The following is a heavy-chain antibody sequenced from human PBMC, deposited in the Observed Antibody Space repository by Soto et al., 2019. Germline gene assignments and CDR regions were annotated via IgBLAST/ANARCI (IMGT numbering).Heavy chain of an antibody. V-gene: IGHV4-30-4*01. CDR2: IYYSGST. J-gene: IGHJ2*01. CDR1: GGSINSGDYY. Sequence: QVQLQESGPGLVKPSQTLSLTCTVSGGSINSGDYYWSWIRQPPGKGLEYIGYIYYSGSTYYNPSLRSRVTISLDTSKNRFSLRLSSVTAADTAVYFCGREKGYGDYDNWYFDLWGRGTLVTVSS. D-gene: IGHD4-17*01. CDR3: GREKGYGDYDNWYFDL.